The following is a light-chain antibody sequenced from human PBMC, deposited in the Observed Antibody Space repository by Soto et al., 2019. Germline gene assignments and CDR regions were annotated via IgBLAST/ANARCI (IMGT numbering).Light chain of an antibody. V-gene: IGKV2-24*01. J-gene: IGKJ2*01. Sequence: DIVLTQTPLSSPVTLGQPASISCRSSQTLVHADGKTYLSWLLQRPGQPPRLLIDKVSNRFSGVPDRFSGSGAGTDFTLKISRVESEDGGVYYCMQKTQFPLTFGQGTKLQIQ. CDR2: KVS. CDR1: QTLVHADGKTY. CDR3: MQKTQFPLT.